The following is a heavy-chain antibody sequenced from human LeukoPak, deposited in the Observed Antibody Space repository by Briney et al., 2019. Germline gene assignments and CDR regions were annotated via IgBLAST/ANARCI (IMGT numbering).Heavy chain of an antibody. V-gene: IGHV3-23*01. CDR3: AKGDSGYDLNYYYYMDV. Sequence: AGGSLRLSCAASGFTFSSYGMSWVRQAPGKGLEWVSAISGSGGSTYYADSVKGRFTISRDNSKNTLYLQMNSLRAEDTAVYYCAKGDSGYDLNYYYYMDVWGKGTTVTISS. CDR1: GFTFSSYG. D-gene: IGHD5-12*01. J-gene: IGHJ6*03. CDR2: ISGSGGST.